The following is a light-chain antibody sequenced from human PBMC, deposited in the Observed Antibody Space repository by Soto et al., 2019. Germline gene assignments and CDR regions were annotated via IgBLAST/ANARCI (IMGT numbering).Light chain of an antibody. CDR1: QSVSSY. V-gene: IGKV3-11*01. Sequence: EIVWTQSPATLSLSPGERATLSCRASQSVSSYLAWYQQKPGQAPRLLIYDASNRATGIPARFSGSGSGTDFTLTISSLEPEDFAVYYCQQRSNWPPGALTFGGGTKVEIK. CDR2: DAS. CDR3: QQRSNWPPGALT. J-gene: IGKJ4*01.